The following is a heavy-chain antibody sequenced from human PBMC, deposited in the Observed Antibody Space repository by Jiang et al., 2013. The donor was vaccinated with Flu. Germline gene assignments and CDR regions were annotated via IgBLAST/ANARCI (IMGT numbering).Heavy chain of an antibody. CDR3: ARHAEDEGAFDI. CDR2: IYYNGST. Sequence: GLVKPSETLSLTCTVSGGSISSSSYYWGWIRQPPGKGLEWIGSIYYNGSTYYNPSLKSRVTISVDTSKNQFSLKLSSVTAADTAVYYCARHAEDEGAFDIWGQGTMVTVSS. D-gene: IGHD2-15*01. J-gene: IGHJ3*02. V-gene: IGHV4-39*07. CDR1: GGSISSSSYY.